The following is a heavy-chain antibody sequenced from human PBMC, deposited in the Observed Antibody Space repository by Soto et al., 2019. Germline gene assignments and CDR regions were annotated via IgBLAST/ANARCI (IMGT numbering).Heavy chain of an antibody. CDR1: GYTFTSYA. Sequence: QVQLVQSGAEVKKPGASVKVSCKASGYTFTSYAMHWVRQAPGPRLEWMGWINAGYGNTKYSQKFKGRVTFARDTSASAAYIELSSLISEDTAVYYCARDACAFESWGQGTTVTVSS. V-gene: IGHV1-3*01. J-gene: IGHJ3*02. CDR3: ARDACAFES. CDR2: INAGYGNT.